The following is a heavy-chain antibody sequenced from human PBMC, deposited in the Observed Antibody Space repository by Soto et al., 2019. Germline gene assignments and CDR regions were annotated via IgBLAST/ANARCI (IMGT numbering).Heavy chain of an antibody. D-gene: IGHD6-13*01. CDR2: INPDSGAT. Sequence: SVNFSCQASVYSFTYHYIHWVRQAPGHGLEWMGWINPDSGATNYAQNFQGRVSVTRDTSISTAYMELSRLSSDDTAVYYCARVFYNSSPWQSMDVWGQGSTVTVSS. CDR1: VYSFTYHY. V-gene: IGHV1-2*02. J-gene: IGHJ6*02. CDR3: ARVFYNSSPWQSMDV.